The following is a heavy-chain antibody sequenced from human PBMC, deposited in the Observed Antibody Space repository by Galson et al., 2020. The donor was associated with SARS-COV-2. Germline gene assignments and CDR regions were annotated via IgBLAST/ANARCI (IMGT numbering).Heavy chain of an antibody. V-gene: IGHV3-23*01. CDR3: AKVEEAMPNLYYGMDV. CDR1: GFTFSNYA. CDR2: ISASGTST. D-gene: IGHD2-2*01. Sequence: GGSLRLSCAASGFTFSNYAMDWVRQAPGKGLEWVSAISASGTSTYYTDSVKGRFTISRDNSKNTLYLQMNSLRAEDTALYYCAKVEEAMPNLYYGMDVWGQGTTVTVSS. J-gene: IGHJ6*02.